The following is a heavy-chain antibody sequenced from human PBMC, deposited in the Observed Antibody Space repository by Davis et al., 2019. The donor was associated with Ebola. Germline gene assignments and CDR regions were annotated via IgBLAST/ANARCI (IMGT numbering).Heavy chain of an antibody. V-gene: IGHV4-61*02. CDR1: GGSIRSGDNY. D-gene: IGHD5-12*01. Sequence: PSETLSLTCTVSGGSIRSGDNYWSWIRQPPGKGLEWIGRIYTSGSTNYNPSLKSRVTMSVDTSKNQFSLKLSSVTAADTAVYYCARDRNGYERGNWFDPWGQGTLVTVSS. CDR2: IYTSGST. CDR3: ARDRNGYERGNWFDP. J-gene: IGHJ5*02.